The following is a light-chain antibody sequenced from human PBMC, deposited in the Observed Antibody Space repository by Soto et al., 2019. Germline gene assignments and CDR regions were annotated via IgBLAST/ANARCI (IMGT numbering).Light chain of an antibody. CDR3: CSYAGSYTYV. CDR2: DVS. Sequence: SALTQPRSVPGSPGQSVTISCTGTLSDVGNYNYVSWYQQHPGKAPKLMIYDVSKRPSGVPDRFSGSKSGNTASLTISGLQAEDEADYYCCSYAGSYTYVFGTVTKLTVL. CDR1: LSDVGNYNY. J-gene: IGLJ1*01. V-gene: IGLV2-11*01.